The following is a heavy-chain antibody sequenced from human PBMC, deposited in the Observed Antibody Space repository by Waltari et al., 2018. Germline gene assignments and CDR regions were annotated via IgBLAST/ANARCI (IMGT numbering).Heavy chain of an antibody. V-gene: IGHV3-33*01. CDR1: GFTFSSYG. J-gene: IGHJ5*02. Sequence: QVQLVESGGGVVQPGRSLRLSCAASGFTFSSYGMHWVRQAPGKGLEWVAVIWYDGSNKYYADSVKGRFTISRDNSKNTLYLQMNSLRAEDTAVYYCARGFGELLSNWFDPWGQGTLVTVSS. CDR3: ARGFGELLSNWFDP. CDR2: IWYDGSNK. D-gene: IGHD3-10*01.